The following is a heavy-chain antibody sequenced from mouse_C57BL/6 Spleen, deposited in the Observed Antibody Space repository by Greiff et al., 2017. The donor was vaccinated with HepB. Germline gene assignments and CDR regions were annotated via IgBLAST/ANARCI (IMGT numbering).Heavy chain of an antibody. D-gene: IGHD2-3*01. V-gene: IGHV1-64*01. Sequence: VKLQQPGAELVKPGASVKLSCKASGYTFTSYWMHWVKQRPGQGLEWIGMIHPNSGSTNYNEKFKSKATLTVDKSSSTAYMQLSSLTSEDSAVYYCARSLIYDGYYYFDYWGQGTTLTVSS. CDR2: IHPNSGST. J-gene: IGHJ2*01. CDR3: ARSLIYDGYYYFDY. CDR1: GYTFTSYW.